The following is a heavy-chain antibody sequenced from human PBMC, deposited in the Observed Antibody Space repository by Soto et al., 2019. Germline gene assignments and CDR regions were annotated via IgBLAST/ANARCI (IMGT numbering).Heavy chain of an antibody. V-gene: IGHV4-59*01. J-gene: IGHJ4*02. D-gene: IGHD3-16*01. CDR1: AASFSKYY. CDR2: IYFNGNT. CDR3: ASVTFGGVVLAH. Sequence: SETLSLTCTVSAASFSKYYWSWIRQPPGKGLEWIGYIYFNGNTNYNPSLKRRVTISIDTSKKQISLNLTSVTDADTAVYYCASVTFGGVVLAHWGQGTLVTVSS.